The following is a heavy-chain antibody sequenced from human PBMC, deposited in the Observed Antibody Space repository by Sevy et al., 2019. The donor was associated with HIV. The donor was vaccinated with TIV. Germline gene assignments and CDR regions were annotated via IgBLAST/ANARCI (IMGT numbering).Heavy chain of an antibody. V-gene: IGHV3-23*01. CDR1: GLTLTTTG. CDR3: AGGDKTMITDLDY. D-gene: IGHD3-16*01. J-gene: IGHJ4*02. Sequence: RGSLRLSCAASGLTLTTTGMSWVRQAPGKGLEGVAGVTSDGTTYYADSVRDRFTVSRDNSKNTLYLHLNSLRADDTAVFYCAGGDKTMITDLDYWGQGTLVTVSS. CDR2: VTSDGTT.